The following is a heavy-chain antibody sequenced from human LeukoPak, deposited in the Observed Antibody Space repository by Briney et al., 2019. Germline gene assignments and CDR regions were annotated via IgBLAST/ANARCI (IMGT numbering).Heavy chain of an antibody. V-gene: IGHV1-8*01. CDR3: ATELQGYCTNGVCPHPFDY. J-gene: IGHJ4*02. CDR1: GYTFTSYD. D-gene: IGHD2-8*01. CDR2: MNPNSGNT. Sequence: ASVKVSRKASGYTFTSYDINWVRQATGQGLEWMGWMNPNSGNTGYAQKFQGRVTMTRNTSISTAYMELSSLRSEDTAVYYCATELQGYCTNGVCPHPFDYWGQGTLVTVSS.